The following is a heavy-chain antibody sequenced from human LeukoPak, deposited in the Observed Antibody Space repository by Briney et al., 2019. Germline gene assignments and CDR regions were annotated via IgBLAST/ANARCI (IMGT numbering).Heavy chain of an antibody. Sequence: GRSLRLSCAASGFTFSSYGMHWVRQAPGKGLEWVAVMWYDGSNKYYADSVKGRFTISRDNSKNTLYLQMNSLRAEDTAVYYCARAGRLGLRLGELSPAGYWGQGTLVTVSS. CDR2: MWYDGSNK. CDR3: ARAGRLGLRLGELSPAGY. D-gene: IGHD3-16*02. CDR1: GFTFSSYG. J-gene: IGHJ4*02. V-gene: IGHV3-33*01.